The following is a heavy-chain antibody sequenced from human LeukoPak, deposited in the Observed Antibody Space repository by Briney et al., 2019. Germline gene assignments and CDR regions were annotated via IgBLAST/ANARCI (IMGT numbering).Heavy chain of an antibody. CDR2: IHGEGSDI. Sequence: GGFLRLSCAASGFTFRNFWMSWIRQPPGKGLLWLSRIHGEGSDIEYADAMRGRFTISRDNAKNTLYLQMDSLTAEDTAVYYCARRLYYDTSGSPFDLWGQGTLVTVSS. V-gene: IGHV3-74*03. J-gene: IGHJ4*02. CDR3: ARRLYYDTSGSPFDL. CDR1: GFTFRNFW. D-gene: IGHD3-22*01.